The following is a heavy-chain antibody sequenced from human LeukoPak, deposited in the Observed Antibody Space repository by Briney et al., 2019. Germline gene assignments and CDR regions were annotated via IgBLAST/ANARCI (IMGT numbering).Heavy chain of an antibody. CDR2: IYYSGST. Sequence: SETLSLTCTVSGGSISSYYWSWIRQPPGKGLEWIGYIYYSGSTYYNPSLKSRVTISVDTSKNQFSLKLSSVTAADTAVYYCARVQGGSYRWFDPWGQGTLVTVSS. J-gene: IGHJ5*02. CDR3: ARVQGGSYRWFDP. CDR1: GGSISSYY. V-gene: IGHV4-59*12. D-gene: IGHD1-26*01.